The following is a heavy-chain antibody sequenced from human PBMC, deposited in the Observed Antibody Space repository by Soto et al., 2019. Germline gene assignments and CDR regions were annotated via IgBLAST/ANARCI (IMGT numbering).Heavy chain of an antibody. V-gene: IGHV4-31*03. CDR1: GGSISSGGYY. D-gene: IGHD3-10*01. Sequence: SETLSRTGTVSGGSISSGGYYWSWIRQHPWNGLEWIGYIYYSWSTYYNPSLKSRVTISLDTSKNQFSLKLSSVTAADTAVYYCARELTWISYGSGSHHYGMDVWGQGTTVTVSS. CDR3: ARELTWISYGSGSHHYGMDV. J-gene: IGHJ6*02. CDR2: IYYSWST.